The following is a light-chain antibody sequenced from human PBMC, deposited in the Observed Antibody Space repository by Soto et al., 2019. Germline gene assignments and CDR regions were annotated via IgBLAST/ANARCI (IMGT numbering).Light chain of an antibody. CDR3: QQYNDWPPYT. CDR1: QSVTGA. J-gene: IGKJ2*01. Sequence: EILMTQSPATLSVSPGERATLSCRASQSVTGALAWYQQKPGQAPRLLIYGPSTRATGIPDRFSGSGSGTEFTLTISSLQSEDFAVYYCQQYNDWPPYTFGQGTNVEIK. CDR2: GPS. V-gene: IGKV3-15*01.